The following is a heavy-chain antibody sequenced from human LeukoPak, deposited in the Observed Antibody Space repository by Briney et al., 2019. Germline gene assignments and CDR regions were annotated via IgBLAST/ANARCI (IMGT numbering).Heavy chain of an antibody. Sequence: GGSLRLSCAASGFTFRRYWMSWARQASGKGLEWVANIKQDGSEKYYVDSVKGRFTISRDNSKNTVYLQMNSLRAEDTAVYYCAKDPLYLYSGSYYYYGMDVWGQGTTVTVSS. CDR3: AKDPLYLYSGSYYYYGMDV. J-gene: IGHJ6*02. CDR1: GFTFRRYW. D-gene: IGHD1-26*01. CDR2: IKQDGSEK. V-gene: IGHV3-7*01.